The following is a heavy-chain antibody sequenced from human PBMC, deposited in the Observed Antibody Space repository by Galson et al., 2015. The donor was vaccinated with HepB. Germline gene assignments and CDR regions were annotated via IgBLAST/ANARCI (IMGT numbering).Heavy chain of an antibody. CDR3: AKDRRPGQLAAGAFDI. Sequence: SLRLSCAASGFTFSSYGMHWVRQAPGKGLEWVAVISYDGSNKYYADSVKGRFTISRDNSKNTLYLQMNGLRAEDTAVYYCAKDRRPGQLAAGAFDIWGQGTMVTVSS. J-gene: IGHJ3*02. D-gene: IGHD6-6*01. V-gene: IGHV3-30*18. CDR2: ISYDGSNK. CDR1: GFTFSSYG.